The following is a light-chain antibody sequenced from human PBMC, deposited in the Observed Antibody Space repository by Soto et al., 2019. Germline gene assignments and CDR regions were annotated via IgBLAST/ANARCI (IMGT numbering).Light chain of an antibody. V-gene: IGKV3-15*01. CDR3: QQYGNSPQT. CDR2: GAA. Sequence: EIVMTQSPATLSVSPGERVTLSCRASQSVFSSLAWYQQKPGQAPRLLIYGAATRATGIPDRFSGGGSGTDFTLTISRLEPDDFAVYYCQQYGNSPQTFGQGTKVDIK. CDR1: QSVFSS. J-gene: IGKJ1*01.